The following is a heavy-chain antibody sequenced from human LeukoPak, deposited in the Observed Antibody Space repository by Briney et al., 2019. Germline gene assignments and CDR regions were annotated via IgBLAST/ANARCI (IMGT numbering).Heavy chain of an antibody. CDR3: ARVSAAGLRYFDWVPIDY. V-gene: IGHV4-34*01. J-gene: IGHJ4*02. CDR2: INHSGST. Sequence: PSVTVSLTCAVCGWSFNGYYWIWMPQPPGKELVGIGEINHSGSTNYNPSLKSRVTISVDTSKNQLSLKLSSVTAADTAVYYCARVSAAGLRYFDWVPIDYWGQGTLVTVSS. D-gene: IGHD3-9*01. CDR1: GWSFNGYY.